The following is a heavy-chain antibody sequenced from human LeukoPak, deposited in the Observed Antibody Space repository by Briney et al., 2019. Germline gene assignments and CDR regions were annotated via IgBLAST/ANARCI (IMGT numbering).Heavy chain of an antibody. D-gene: IGHD3-10*01. Sequence: PSETLSLTCTVSGGSVSSSSYHWDWIRQPPGKGLEWIGSIYYSGSTYYNPSLKNRVTISVDTSKNQFSLKLSSVSAADTAVYYCARRAGGWFDHWGQGTLVTVSS. J-gene: IGHJ5*02. CDR2: IYYSGST. CDR3: ARRAGGWFDH. CDR1: GGSVSSSSYH. V-gene: IGHV4-39*01.